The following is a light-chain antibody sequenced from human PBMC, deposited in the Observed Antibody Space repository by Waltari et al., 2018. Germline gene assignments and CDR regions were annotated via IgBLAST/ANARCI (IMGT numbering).Light chain of an antibody. CDR2: DVS. Sequence: QSALTQPASVSGSAGQSIAIPCSGTNSDIGRYNYVSWYQQHPGNAPRLIIYDVSRWPSGVSNRFIGSKSGIRASLAISGLQAEDEGDYFCASYTSSNTVIFGGGTRVTVL. CDR1: NSDIGRYNY. CDR3: ASYTSSNTVI. V-gene: IGLV2-14*03. J-gene: IGLJ2*01.